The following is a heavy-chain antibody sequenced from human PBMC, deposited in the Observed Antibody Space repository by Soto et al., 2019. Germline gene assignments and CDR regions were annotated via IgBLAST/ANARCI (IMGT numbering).Heavy chain of an antibody. D-gene: IGHD6-13*01. CDR2: ISAYNGNT. Sequence: ASVKVSCKASGYTFTSYGISWVRQAPGQGLEWMGWISAYNGNTNYAQKLQGRVTMTTDTSTSTAYMELRSLRSDDTAVYYCARKWGTSSSLYGVQVGYGMDVCGQGTMVTGSS. CDR3: ARKWGTSSSLYGVQVGYGMDV. CDR1: GYTFTSYG. V-gene: IGHV1-18*04. J-gene: IGHJ6*02.